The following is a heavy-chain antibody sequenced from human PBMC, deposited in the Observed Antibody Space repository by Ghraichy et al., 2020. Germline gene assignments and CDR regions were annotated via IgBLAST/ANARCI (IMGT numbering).Heavy chain of an antibody. V-gene: IGHV4-59*08. Sequence: SETLSLTCAVAGGSISGYYWSWIRQSPGKGLEWIGYSLHTGITNYNPSLKSRVTISVDTSKNQFSLQLRSVTAADTAVYYCARLGCGGDCSSNYFDSWGQGTLVTVSS. D-gene: IGHD2-21*02. CDR3: ARLGCGGDCSSNYFDS. CDR2: SLHTGIT. CDR1: GGSISGYY. J-gene: IGHJ4*02.